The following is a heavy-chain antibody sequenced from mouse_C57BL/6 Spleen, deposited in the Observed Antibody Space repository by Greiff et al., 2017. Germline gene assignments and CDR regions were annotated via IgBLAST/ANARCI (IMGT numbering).Heavy chain of an antibody. Sequence: EVQVVESGGGLVKPGGSLKLSCAASGFTFSDYGMHWVRQAPEKGLEWVAYISSGSSTIYYADTVKGRFTISRDNAKNTLFLQMTSLRAEDTAMYYCARDLLPSYYAMDYWGQGTSVTVSS. V-gene: IGHV5-17*01. CDR3: ARDLLPSYYAMDY. J-gene: IGHJ4*01. CDR1: GFTFSDYG. CDR2: ISSGSSTI. D-gene: IGHD2-10*01.